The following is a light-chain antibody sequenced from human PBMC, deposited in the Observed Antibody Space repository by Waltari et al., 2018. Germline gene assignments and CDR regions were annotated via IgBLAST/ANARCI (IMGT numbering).Light chain of an antibody. CDR3: QQHATSPYT. Sequence: CRASQSVNNNYLAWYQQKPGQAPRLLIYGASSRATGIPDRISGSGSGTDFTLTLSSLEPEDFAVYYCQQHATSPYTFGQGTKVETK. CDR1: QSVNNNY. V-gene: IGKV3-20*01. CDR2: GAS. J-gene: IGKJ2*01.